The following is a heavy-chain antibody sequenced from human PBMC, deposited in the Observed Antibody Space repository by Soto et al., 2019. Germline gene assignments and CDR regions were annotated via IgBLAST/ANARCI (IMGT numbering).Heavy chain of an antibody. J-gene: IGHJ6*02. D-gene: IGHD6-13*01. V-gene: IGHV3-30*18. CDR3: AKDENSSSWPNYDYYGMDV. Sequence: QVQLVESGGGGVQPGRSLRLSCAASGFTFSSYGMHWVRQAPGKGLEWVAIISYDGSNKYYADSVKGRFTISRDNSKNTLYLQMNSLRAEDTAVYYCAKDENSSSWPNYDYYGMDVWGQGTTVTVSS. CDR2: ISYDGSNK. CDR1: GFTFSSYG.